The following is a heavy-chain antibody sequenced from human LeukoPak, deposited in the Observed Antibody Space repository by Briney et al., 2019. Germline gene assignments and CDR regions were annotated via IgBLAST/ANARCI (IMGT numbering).Heavy chain of an antibody. Sequence: QTGGSLRLSCAASGFTFSSYAMSWVRQAPGKGLEWVATIEKDGSEQNYVDSVKGRFTISRDNAKNSLYLQMNSLRAEDTAMYYCARGSHDSRYRPCDSWGQGTLVTVSS. V-gene: IGHV3-7*01. J-gene: IGHJ5*01. D-gene: IGHD6-13*01. CDR1: GFTFSSYA. CDR2: IEKDGSEQ. CDR3: ARGSHDSRYRPCDS.